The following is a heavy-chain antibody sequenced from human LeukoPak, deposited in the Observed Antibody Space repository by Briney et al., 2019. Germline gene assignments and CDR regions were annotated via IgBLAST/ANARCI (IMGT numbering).Heavy chain of an antibody. CDR2: ISAYNGNT. CDR1: VYTFTSYG. CDR3: ARGYCSGGSCPAFDY. Sequence: GASVKVSCKASVYTFTSYGISWVRQAPGQGLEWMGWISAYNGNTNYAQKLQGRVTMTTDTSTSTAYMELRSLRSDDTAVYYCARGYCSGGSCPAFDYWGQGTLVTVSS. V-gene: IGHV1-18*01. D-gene: IGHD2-15*01. J-gene: IGHJ4*02.